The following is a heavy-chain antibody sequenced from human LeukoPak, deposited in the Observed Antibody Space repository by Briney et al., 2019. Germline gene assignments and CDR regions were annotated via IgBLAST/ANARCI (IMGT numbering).Heavy chain of an antibody. D-gene: IGHD3-10*01. CDR2: IYHSGST. Sequence: SETRSLTCAVSGDSISSTNWWTWVRQPPGKGLEWIGEIYHSGSTNYNPSLKSRVTISVDKSKNQFSLKLSSVTATDTAVYYCASLGSRPGYYGSDYYYMDVWGKGTTVTVSS. CDR1: GDSISSTNW. CDR3: ASLGSRPGYYGSDYYYMDV. V-gene: IGHV4-4*02. J-gene: IGHJ6*03.